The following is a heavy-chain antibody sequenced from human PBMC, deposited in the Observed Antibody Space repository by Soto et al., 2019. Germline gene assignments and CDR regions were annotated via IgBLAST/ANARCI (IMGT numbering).Heavy chain of an antibody. Sequence: GGSLRLSCAASGFTFSTYAMHWVRQAPGKGLEWVSGLSGSGINTYYADSVKGRFSVSRDNSRNTLDLQMNSLRSEDTAVYYCARALLAYCGGDCHQGPPYYYYGMDVWGQGTTVTVSS. CDR1: GFTFSTYA. D-gene: IGHD2-21*02. CDR2: LSGSGINT. V-gene: IGHV3-23*01. CDR3: ARALLAYCGGDCHQGPPYYYYGMDV. J-gene: IGHJ6*02.